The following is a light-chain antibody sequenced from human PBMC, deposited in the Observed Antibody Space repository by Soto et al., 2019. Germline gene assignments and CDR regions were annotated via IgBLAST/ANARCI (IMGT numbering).Light chain of an antibody. CDR1: SSDIGSYDH. V-gene: IGLV2-14*03. CDR2: AVS. Sequence: QSVLTQPASVSGSPGQSITISCSGTSSDIGSYDHVAWYQQFPGKSPKLIIYAVSDRPSGVSDRFSGSKSGISASLTISGLQTEDEADYYCISYTDGQSYLFGNGTKVTVL. CDR3: ISYTDGQSYL. J-gene: IGLJ1*01.